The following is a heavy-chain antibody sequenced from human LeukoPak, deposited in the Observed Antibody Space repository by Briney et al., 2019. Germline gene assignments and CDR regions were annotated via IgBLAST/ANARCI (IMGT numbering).Heavy chain of an antibody. D-gene: IGHD3-3*01. V-gene: IGHV7-4-1*02. CDR2: INTNTGNP. CDR1: GYTFTSYA. CDR3: ARVSRSRGEWLFDY. Sequence: ASVKVSCTASGYTFTSYAMNWVRQAPGQGLEWMGWINTNTGNPTYVQGFTGRFVFSLDTSVSTAYLQISSLKTEDTAVYYCARVSRSRGEWLFDYWGQGTLVSVSS. J-gene: IGHJ4*02.